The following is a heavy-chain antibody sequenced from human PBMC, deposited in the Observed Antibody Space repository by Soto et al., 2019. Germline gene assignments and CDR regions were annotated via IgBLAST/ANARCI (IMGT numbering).Heavy chain of an antibody. CDR1: GYTFTSYG. CDR3: ARETSGYDYYYYGMDV. J-gene: IGHJ6*02. V-gene: IGHV1-18*04. D-gene: IGHD5-12*01. CDR2: ISAYNGNT. Sequence: RASVKVSCKASGYTFTSYGISWVRQAPGQGLEWMGWISAYNGNTNYAQKLQGRVTMTTDTSTSTAYMELRSLRSDDTAVYYCARETSGYDYYYYGMDVWGQGTTVTVSS.